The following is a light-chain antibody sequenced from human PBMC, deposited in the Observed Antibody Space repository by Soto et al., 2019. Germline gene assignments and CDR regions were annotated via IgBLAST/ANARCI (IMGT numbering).Light chain of an antibody. CDR2: WAT. CDR3: QLYYNNPRS. J-gene: IGKJ1*01. Sequence: IVVTQSPDSLAVSLGERATINCKSSQSVLYNSNNKNYLAWYQQKPGQPPKMLIYWATTRDSRVTDRFSGSASGTDFALTISRVQAEDVAVDYCQLYYNNPRSFGQGTKVEIK. CDR1: QSVLYNSNNKNY. V-gene: IGKV4-1*01.